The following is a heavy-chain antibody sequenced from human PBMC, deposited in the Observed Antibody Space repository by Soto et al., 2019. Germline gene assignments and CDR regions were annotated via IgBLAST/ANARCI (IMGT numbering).Heavy chain of an antibody. CDR3: AKQNLYDFWSGSPLPHFDY. D-gene: IGHD3-3*01. J-gene: IGHJ4*02. CDR1: GFTFSSYG. Sequence: SLRLSCAASGFTFSSYGMHWVRQAPGKGLEWVAVISYDGSNKYYADSVKGRFTISRDNSKNTLYLQMNSLRAEDTAVYYCAKQNLYDFWSGSPLPHFDYWGQGTLVTVSS. V-gene: IGHV3-30*18. CDR2: ISYDGSNK.